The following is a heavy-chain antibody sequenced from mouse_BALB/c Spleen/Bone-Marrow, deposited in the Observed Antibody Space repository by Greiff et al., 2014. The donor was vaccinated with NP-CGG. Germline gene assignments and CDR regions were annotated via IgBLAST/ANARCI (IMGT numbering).Heavy chain of an antibody. Sequence: EVKLEESGPELVKPGASVKMSCKASGYTFTDYNMHWVKQSHGKSLEWIGYIYPYNGGTGYNQKFKSKATLTVDNSSSAAYMELRSLTSEDSAVYFCARRFITTAAWFAYWGQGTLVTVSA. J-gene: IGHJ3*01. CDR2: IYPYNGGT. CDR3: ARRFITTAAWFAY. V-gene: IGHV1S29*02. CDR1: GYTFTDYN. D-gene: IGHD1-2*01.